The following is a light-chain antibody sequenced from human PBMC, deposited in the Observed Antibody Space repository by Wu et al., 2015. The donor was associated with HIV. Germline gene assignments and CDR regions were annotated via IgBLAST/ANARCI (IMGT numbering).Light chain of an antibody. J-gene: IGKJ1*01. Sequence: EIVLTQSPGTLSLSPGERATLSCRASQSVGTSYVAWYQQKPGQAPRLLLYGTSNRATDIPDRFSGSGSGTDFTLTISRLEPEDFAVYYCQQYEGSPRTFGQGTKVEIK. V-gene: IGKV3-20*01. CDR2: GTS. CDR3: QQYEGSPRT. CDR1: QSVGTSY.